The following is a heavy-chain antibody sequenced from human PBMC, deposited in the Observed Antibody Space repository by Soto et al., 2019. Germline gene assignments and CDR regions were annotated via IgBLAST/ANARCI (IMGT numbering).Heavy chain of an antibody. CDR3: ATSYGSGSAHFDY. J-gene: IGHJ4*02. CDR1: GDTFTSYT. D-gene: IGHD3-10*01. V-gene: IGHV1-69*02. Sequence: QVQLVQSGAEVKMPGSSVKVSCTASGDTFTSYTFSWVRQVPGQGLEWMGRIIPILRMADFAQKFQGRVTINADESTSTVYMKLSRLRSEDTGVYYCATSYGSGSAHFDYWGQGTLVTVS. CDR2: IIPILRMA.